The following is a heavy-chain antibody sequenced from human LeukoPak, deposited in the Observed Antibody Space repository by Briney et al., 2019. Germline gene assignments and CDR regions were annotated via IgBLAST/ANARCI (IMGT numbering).Heavy chain of an antibody. CDR3: ARDLDDAFDI. D-gene: IGHD1-1*01. J-gene: IGHJ3*02. CDR1: GYTFTDYY. Sequence: ASVKVSCKASGYTFTDYYIHWVRQAPGQGLEWMGWINPKTGSTNYPQKFQGRVTMTRDTSISTVNMELSRLRSDGTAVYFCARDLDDAFDIWGQGTVVTVSS. CDR2: INPKTGST. V-gene: IGHV1-2*02.